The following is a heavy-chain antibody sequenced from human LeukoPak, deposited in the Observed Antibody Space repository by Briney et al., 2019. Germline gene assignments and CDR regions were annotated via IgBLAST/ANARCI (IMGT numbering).Heavy chain of an antibody. CDR2: IIPIFGTA. J-gene: IGHJ6*03. CDR1: GGTFSSYA. CDR3: ARGKSGSYLDYYYYMDV. Sequence: SVKVSCKASGGTFSSYAISWVRQAPGQGLEWMGGIIPIFGTANYAQKFQGRVTITADKSTSTAYMELSSLRSEDTAVYYCARGKSGSYLDYYYYMDVWGKGTTVTVSS. V-gene: IGHV1-69*06. D-gene: IGHD1-26*01.